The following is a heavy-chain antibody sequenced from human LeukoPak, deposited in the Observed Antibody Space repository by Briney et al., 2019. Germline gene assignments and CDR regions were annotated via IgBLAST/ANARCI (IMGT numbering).Heavy chain of an antibody. V-gene: IGHV4-34*01. CDR2: INHSGST. CDR3: ARVRLGRGLDY. CDR1: GGSFSGYY. J-gene: IGHJ4*02. Sequence: PSETLSLTCAVYGGSFSGYYWSWIRQPPGKGLEWIGEINHSGSTNYNPSLKSRVTISVDTSKDQFSLKLSSVTAADTAMYYCARVRLGRGLDYWGQGTLVTVSS. D-gene: IGHD6-19*01.